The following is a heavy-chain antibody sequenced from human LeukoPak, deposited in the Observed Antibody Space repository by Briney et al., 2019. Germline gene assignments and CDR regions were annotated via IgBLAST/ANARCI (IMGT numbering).Heavy chain of an antibody. J-gene: IGHJ4*02. D-gene: IGHD2-2*01. CDR1: GYSFNNYW. CDR3: ARLSCSSASCYRGSSYYFDR. CDR2: MYPGHSDT. Sequence: GESLKISCKGSGYSFNNYWIAWVRPMPDKSLEWMGIMYPGHSDTSHSPSFQGQVTISADKSISTAYLQWSSLKASDTAIYYCARLSCSSASCYRGSSYYFDRWGQGTLVTVSS. V-gene: IGHV5-51*01.